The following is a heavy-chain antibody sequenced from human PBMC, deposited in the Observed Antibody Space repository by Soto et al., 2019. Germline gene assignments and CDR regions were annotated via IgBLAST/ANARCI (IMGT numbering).Heavy chain of an antibody. Sequence: PSETLSLTCTVSGGSISSYYWSWIRQPPGKGLEWIGYIYYSGSTNYNPSLKSRVTISVDTSKNQFSLKLSSVTAADTAVYYCARQPGFTTHYECWSGVESYRNLFEHRGQRTLVRVSS. J-gene: IGHJ5*02. D-gene: IGHD3-3*01. CDR1: GGSISSYY. CDR2: IYYSGST. CDR3: ARQPGFTTHYECWSGVESYRNLFEH. V-gene: IGHV4-59*01.